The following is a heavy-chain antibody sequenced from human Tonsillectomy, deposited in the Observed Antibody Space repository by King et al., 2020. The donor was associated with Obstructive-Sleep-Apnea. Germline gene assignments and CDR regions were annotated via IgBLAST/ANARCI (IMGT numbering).Heavy chain of an antibody. Sequence: VQLQESGPGLVKPSETLSLTCTVSGGSISSCCWNWIRQPPGKGLEWIGYMCNSGSTNYNPSLRSRVTISVDTSKNRFSLKLSSVTAADTAVYYCARGRDLYYVSSGFDYWGQGTLVIVSS. V-gene: IGHV4-59*01. CDR1: GGSISSCC. J-gene: IGHJ4*02. D-gene: IGHD3-22*01. CDR2: MCNSGST. CDR3: ARGRDLYYVSSGFDY.